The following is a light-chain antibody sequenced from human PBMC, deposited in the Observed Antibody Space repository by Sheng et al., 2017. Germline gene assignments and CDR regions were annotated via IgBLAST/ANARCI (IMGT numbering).Light chain of an antibody. CDR3: QQYNDFNT. J-gene: IGKJ2*01. CDR2: KAS. Sequence: DIQMTQSPSFLSASVGDRITITCRASQTINTYLNWFQHKPGKAPNLLISKASDLEGGVPSRFSGSGSGTEFTLTISNLQPDDFATYYCQQYNDFNTFGQGTKLEMK. CDR1: QTINTY. V-gene: IGKV1-5*03.